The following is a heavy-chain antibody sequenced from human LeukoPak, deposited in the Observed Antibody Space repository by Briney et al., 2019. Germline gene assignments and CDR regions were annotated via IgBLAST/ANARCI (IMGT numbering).Heavy chain of an antibody. V-gene: IGHV4-59*01. CDR3: TRNRGYYVNDY. J-gene: IGHJ4*02. D-gene: IGHD1-26*01. CDR2: LSMRGTT. CDR1: GASIRSSF. Sequence: SETLSLTCTVSGASIRSSFWNWIRQPPGRGLEWIGYLSMRGTTNYNPSLKRRVTISADTSENQFSLKVSSVTAADTAVYYCTRNRGYYVNDYWGQGILVTVSS.